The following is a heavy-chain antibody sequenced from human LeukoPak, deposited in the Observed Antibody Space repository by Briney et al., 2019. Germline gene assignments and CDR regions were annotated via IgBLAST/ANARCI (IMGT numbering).Heavy chain of an antibody. V-gene: IGHV4-4*07. CDR1: GGSISRYH. Sequence: SETLSLTCTVSGGSISRYHWSWIRQPAGKGLEWVGRIYASGSTNYNPSLKSRVTISVDKSKNQFSLKLSSVTAADTAVYYCARDLVYIAVAGTVAFDIWGQGTMVTVSS. D-gene: IGHD6-19*01. CDR3: ARDLVYIAVAGTVAFDI. CDR2: IYASGST. J-gene: IGHJ3*02.